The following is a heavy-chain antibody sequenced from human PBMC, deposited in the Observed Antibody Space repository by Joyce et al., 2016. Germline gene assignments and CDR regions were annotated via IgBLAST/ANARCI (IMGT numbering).Heavy chain of an antibody. CDR3: TRGGEGYLNNWFDP. J-gene: IGHJ5*02. D-gene: IGHD5-24*01. CDR2: GT. Sequence: GTNYAQKFQGRVTMTSDTSISTAYMELTRLTSDDTAVFYCTRGGEGYLNNWFDPWGQGTPVTVSS. V-gene: IGHV1-2*02.